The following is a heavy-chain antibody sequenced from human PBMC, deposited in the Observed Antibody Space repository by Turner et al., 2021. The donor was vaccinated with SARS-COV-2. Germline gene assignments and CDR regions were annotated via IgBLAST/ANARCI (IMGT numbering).Heavy chain of an antibody. CDR3: AGGCSIPSCEA. V-gene: IGHV3-21*01. J-gene: IGHJ5*02. D-gene: IGHD2-2*01. CDR2: ISSSSSNI. CDR1: GFTSSSYN. Sequence: EVQLVESGGGLVKPGGSLRLSCAASGFTSSSYNMNWVRQAPAKELEEFSSISSSSSNIYYADSVKGRFTISRDNAKNSLYLQMISLRAEDTAVYYCAGGCSIPSCEAWGQGTLVTVSS.